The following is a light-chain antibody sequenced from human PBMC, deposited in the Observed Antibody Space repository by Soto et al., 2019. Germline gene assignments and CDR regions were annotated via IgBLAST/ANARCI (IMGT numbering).Light chain of an antibody. V-gene: IGLV2-14*01. CDR1: SSDVGGYNY. CDR2: DVS. CDR3: SSYTSSSTLENV. J-gene: IGLJ1*01. Sequence: SALTQPASVSGSPGQSITISCTGTSSDVGGYNYVSWYQQHPGKAPKLMIYDVSNRPSGVSNRFSGSKSGNTASLTISGLQAEDEADYYCSSYTSSSTLENVFGTGTKLTVL.